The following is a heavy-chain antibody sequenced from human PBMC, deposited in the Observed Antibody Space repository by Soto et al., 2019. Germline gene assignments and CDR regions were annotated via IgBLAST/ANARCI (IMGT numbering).Heavy chain of an antibody. Sequence: GECLKISCESHGYSFTTYWITWVRQKPGKGLEWVGSFHPGESDTRYSPSFQGQVTISADRSLATAYLQWSSLQAADTAIYYCARHEATYYNFYGMDVWGQGTTFTVSS. CDR2: FHPGESDT. J-gene: IGHJ6*02. CDR1: GYSFTTYW. CDR3: ARHEATYYNFYGMDV. V-gene: IGHV5-51*01.